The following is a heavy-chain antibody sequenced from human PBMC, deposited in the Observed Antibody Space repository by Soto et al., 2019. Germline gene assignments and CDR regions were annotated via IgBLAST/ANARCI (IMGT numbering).Heavy chain of an antibody. CDR3: ARARGAMWVYYFDY. CDR2: IYYSGST. CDR1: GGSISSYY. D-gene: IGHD1-26*01. Sequence: QVQLQESGPGLVKPSETLSLTCTVSGGSISSYYWSWIRQPPGKGLEWIGYIYYSGSTNYNPSLKSRVTISVDTSKNQFSLKLSSVPAADTAVYYCARARGAMWVYYFDYWGQGTLVTVSS. V-gene: IGHV4-59*01. J-gene: IGHJ4*02.